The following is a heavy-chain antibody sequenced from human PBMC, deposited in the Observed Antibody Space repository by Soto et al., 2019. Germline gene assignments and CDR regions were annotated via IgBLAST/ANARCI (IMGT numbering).Heavy chain of an antibody. J-gene: IGHJ4*02. CDR2: INPNSGGT. CDR1: GYTFTGYY. Sequence: ASVKVSCKASGYTFTGYYIQWVRQAPGQGLEWTGWINPNSGGTNYAQKFQGWVTMTRDTSIRTAYMALSRLKSDDTAVYYCARGYGSGTGDYYLDSWGQGTLVTVSA. D-gene: IGHD3-10*01. V-gene: IGHV1-2*04. CDR3: ARGYGSGTGDYYLDS.